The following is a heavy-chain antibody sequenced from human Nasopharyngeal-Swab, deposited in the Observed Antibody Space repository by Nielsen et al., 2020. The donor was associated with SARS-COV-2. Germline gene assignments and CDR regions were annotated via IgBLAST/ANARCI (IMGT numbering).Heavy chain of an antibody. Sequence: GGSLRLSCSASGFFFSTNAMHWVRQAPGKGLEYVSTINDHGDRIHYADSVKGRFTISRDNAKNSLYLQMNSLRAEDTAVYYCARDRYYYDSSGYYLFDYWGQGTLVTVSS. CDR1: GFFFSTNA. CDR3: ARDRYYYDSSGYYLFDY. V-gene: IGHV3-64*04. D-gene: IGHD3-22*01. J-gene: IGHJ4*02. CDR2: INDHGDRI.